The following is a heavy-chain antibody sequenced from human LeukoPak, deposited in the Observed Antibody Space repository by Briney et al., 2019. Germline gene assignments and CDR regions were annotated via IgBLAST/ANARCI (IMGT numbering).Heavy chain of an antibody. D-gene: IGHD3-9*01. CDR2: MDPNSGNT. Sequence: GASVKLSCKASGYTFTSYDINWVRQATGQGLEWMGLMDPNSGNTGYAQKFQGRITMTRNTSISTAYMELSSLRSEDTAVYYCARVGYFDWLLTYYFDYWGQGTLVTVSS. V-gene: IGHV1-8*01. J-gene: IGHJ4*02. CDR3: ARVGYFDWLLTYYFDY. CDR1: GYTFTSYD.